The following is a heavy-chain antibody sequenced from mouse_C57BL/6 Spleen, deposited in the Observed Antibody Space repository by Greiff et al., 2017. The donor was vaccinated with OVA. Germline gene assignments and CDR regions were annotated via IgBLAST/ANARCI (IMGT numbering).Heavy chain of an antibody. D-gene: IGHD2-13*01. CDR1: GFTFSSYA. V-gene: IGHV5-4*01. CDR3: ARDSDDGPWFAY. CDR2: ISDGGSYT. Sequence: EVHLVESGGGLVKPGGSLKLSCAASGFTFSSYAMSWVRQTPEKRLEWVATISDGGSYTYYPDNVKGRFTISRDNAKNNLYLQMSHLKSEDTAMDYCARDSDDGPWFAYWGQGTLVTVSA. J-gene: IGHJ3*01.